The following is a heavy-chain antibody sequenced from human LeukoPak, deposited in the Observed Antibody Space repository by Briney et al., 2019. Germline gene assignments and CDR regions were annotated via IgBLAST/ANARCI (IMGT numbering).Heavy chain of an antibody. CDR3: ARTYSYAFDY. V-gene: IGHV6-1*01. CDR2: TYYRSKXXX. CDR1: GDTVSINSVX. Sequence: SQTLSLTCAISGDTVSINSVXXXXXRXSPSRGLEWLGKTYYRSKXXXDFAVSVNSRXTINPDTSRNQFSLQLNSVTPEDTAVYYRARTYSYAFDYWGQGTLVIVSS. J-gene: IGHJ4*02. D-gene: IGHD5-18*01.